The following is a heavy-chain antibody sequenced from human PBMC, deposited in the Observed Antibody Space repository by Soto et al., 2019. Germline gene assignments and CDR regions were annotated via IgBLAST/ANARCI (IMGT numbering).Heavy chain of an antibody. CDR1: GFTFSSYG. CDR2: ISYDGSNK. Sequence: GGSLRLSCAASGFTFSSYGMHWVRQAPGKGLEWVAVISYDGSNKYYADSVKGRFTISRDNSKNTLYLQMNSLRAEDTAVYYCAKDKSIAAGGIYYFDCWGQGAMVTVYS. CDR3: AKDKSIAAGGIYYFDC. D-gene: IGHD6-6*01. V-gene: IGHV3-30*18. J-gene: IGHJ4*02.